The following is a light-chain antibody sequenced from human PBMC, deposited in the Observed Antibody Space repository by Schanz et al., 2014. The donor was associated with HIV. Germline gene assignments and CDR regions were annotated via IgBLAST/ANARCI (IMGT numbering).Light chain of an antibody. CDR3: QQYSSPIT. J-gene: IGKJ3*01. V-gene: IGKV3-20*01. CDR1: QSLTTNY. Sequence: ETVLTQSPGSLSLSPGDRATLSCRASQSLTTNYLAWYQQKLGQAPRLLIYGASSRATGIPDRFSGSGSGTDFTLTISSLEPEDSAVYYCQQYSSPITFGPGTTVDIK. CDR2: GAS.